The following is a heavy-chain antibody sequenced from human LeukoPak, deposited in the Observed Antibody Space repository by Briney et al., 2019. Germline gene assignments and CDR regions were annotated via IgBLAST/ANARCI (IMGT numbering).Heavy chain of an antibody. CDR1: GGSISSYY. CDR3: AREAGELLGAFDI. D-gene: IGHD1-26*01. J-gene: IGHJ3*02. Sequence: SETLSLTCTVSGGSISSYYSSWIRQPPGKGLEWIGYIYTSGSTNYNPSLKSRVTISVDTSKNQFSLKLSSVTAADTAVYYCAREAGELLGAFDIWGQGTMVTVSS. CDR2: IYTSGST. V-gene: IGHV4-4*08.